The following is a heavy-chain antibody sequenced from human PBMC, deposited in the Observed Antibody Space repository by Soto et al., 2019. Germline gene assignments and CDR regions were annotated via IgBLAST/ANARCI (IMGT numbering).Heavy chain of an antibody. CDR3: ARDRGSIWGLNDAFDI. CDR2: IYYTEST. CDR1: GGSISPYY. Sequence: QVQLQESGPGLVKPSETLSLTCTVSGGSISPYYWNWIRQPPGKGLEWIGYIYYTESTNYSPSLKSRVTMSVDTSKNQFSLKLKSVTAADTAVYYCARDRGSIWGLNDAFDIWGQGTVVTVSA. D-gene: IGHD7-27*01. V-gene: IGHV4-59*01. J-gene: IGHJ3*02.